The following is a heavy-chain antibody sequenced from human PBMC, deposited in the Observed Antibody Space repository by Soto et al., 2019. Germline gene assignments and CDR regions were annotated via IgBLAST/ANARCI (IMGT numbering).Heavy chain of an antibody. Sequence: PSETLSLTCTVSGGSISSYNWIWIRQSPGKGLECIGYIHYSGSTNYNPSLKSRVTISVDRSKNQFSLKVSSVTAADTALYFCARAASSGTYLRVSYFDYWGQRTLVTVSS. CDR2: IHYSGST. CDR1: GGSISSYN. CDR3: ARAASSGTYLRVSYFDY. J-gene: IGHJ4*02. D-gene: IGHD1-26*01. V-gene: IGHV4-59*01.